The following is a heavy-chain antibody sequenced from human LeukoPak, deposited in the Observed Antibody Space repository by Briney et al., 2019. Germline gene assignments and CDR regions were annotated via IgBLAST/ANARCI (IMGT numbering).Heavy chain of an antibody. CDR1: GFTFSRYS. J-gene: IGHJ4*02. Sequence: GGSLRLSCAASGFTFSRYSVNWVRQAPGKGLEWVAYIRTSSGGIYYADSVKGRFTISTDTAKNSPYLEMNNLRDGDTAVYYCAVRYQLLRGFDYWGQGTLVTVSS. CDR2: IRTSSGGI. D-gene: IGHD2-2*01. CDR3: AVRYQLLRGFDY. V-gene: IGHV3-48*02.